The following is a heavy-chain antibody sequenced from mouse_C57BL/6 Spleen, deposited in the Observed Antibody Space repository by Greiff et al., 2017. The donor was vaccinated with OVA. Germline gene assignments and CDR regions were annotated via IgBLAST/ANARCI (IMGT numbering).Heavy chain of an antibody. CDR1: GYTFTDYY. Sequence: EVQLQQSGPELVKPGASVKISCKASGYTFTDYYMNWVKQSHGKSLEWIGDINPNNGGTSYNQKFKGKATLTVDKSSSTAYMELRSLTSEDSAVYYCARSIPLYYGSSYFDYWGQGTTLTVSS. CDR2: INPNNGGT. J-gene: IGHJ2*01. V-gene: IGHV1-26*01. D-gene: IGHD1-1*01. CDR3: ARSIPLYYGSSYFDY.